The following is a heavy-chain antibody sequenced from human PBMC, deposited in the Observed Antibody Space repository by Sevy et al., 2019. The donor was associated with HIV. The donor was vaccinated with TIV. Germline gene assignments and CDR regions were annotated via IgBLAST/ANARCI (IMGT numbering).Heavy chain of an antibody. CDR2: ISSSSSYI. D-gene: IGHD2-8*01. CDR1: GFTFSSYS. V-gene: IGHV3-21*01. CDR3: ARGTMVYAIVNYYGMDV. Sequence: GGSLRLSSAASGFTFSSYSMNWVRQAPGKGLEWVSSISSSSSYIYYADSVKGRFTISRDNAKNSLYLQMNSLRAEDTAVYYCARGTMVYAIVNYYGMDVWGQGTTVTVSS. J-gene: IGHJ6*02.